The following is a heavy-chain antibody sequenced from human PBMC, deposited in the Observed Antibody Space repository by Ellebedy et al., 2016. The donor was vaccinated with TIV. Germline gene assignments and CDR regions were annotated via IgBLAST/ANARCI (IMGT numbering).Heavy chain of an antibody. V-gene: IGHV1-69*13. D-gene: IGHD1-1*01. CDR2: IIPIFGTA. Sequence: AASVKVSCKASGGTFSSYAISWVRQAPGQGLEWMGGIIPIFGTAKYAQKFQGRATITADESTSTAYMELSSLRSEDTAVYYLPTDRAPDGRNWCIDLWGRGTLVTVSS. CDR1: GGTFSSYA. CDR3: PTDRAPDGRNWCIDL. J-gene: IGHJ2*01.